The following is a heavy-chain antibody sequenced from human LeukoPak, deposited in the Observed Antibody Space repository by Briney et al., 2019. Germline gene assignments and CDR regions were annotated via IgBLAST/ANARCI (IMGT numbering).Heavy chain of an antibody. J-gene: IGHJ3*02. CDR3: ARPGSYSSSAAFDI. V-gene: IGHV3-23*01. CDR1: GFTFSSYA. D-gene: IGHD6-6*01. Sequence: GGSLRLSCAASGFTFSSYAMSWVRQAPGKGLEWVSAISGSGGSTYYADSVKGRFTISRDNSKNTLYLQTNSLRAEDTAVYYCARPGSYSSSAAFDIWGQGTMVTVSS. CDR2: ISGSGGST.